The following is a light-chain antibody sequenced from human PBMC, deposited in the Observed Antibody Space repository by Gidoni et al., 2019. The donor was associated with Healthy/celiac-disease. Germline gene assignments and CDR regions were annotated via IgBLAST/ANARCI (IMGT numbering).Light chain of an antibody. CDR1: QSVSSSY. J-gene: IGKJ2*01. CDR3: QQYGSSLYT. Sequence: EIVLTPSPGTLSLSPRERATLSCRASQSVSSSYLAWYQQKPGQAPRLLIYGASSRATGIPDRFSGSGSGTDFTLTISRLEPEDFAVYYCQQYGSSLYTFGQGTKLEIK. V-gene: IGKV3-20*01. CDR2: GAS.